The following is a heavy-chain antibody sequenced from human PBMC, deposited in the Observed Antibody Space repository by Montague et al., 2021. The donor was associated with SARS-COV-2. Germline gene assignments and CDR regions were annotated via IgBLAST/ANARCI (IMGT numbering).Heavy chain of an antibody. CDR3: ASNTIFGVVIPYYYYYYMDI. J-gene: IGHJ6*03. Sequence: SLRLSCAASGFTFSSYAMHCVRQAPVKWLEWVAVISYDGSNKYYADSVKGRFTISRDNSKNTLYLQMNSLRAEDTAVYYCASNTIFGVVIPYYYYYYMDICGKGTTVTVSS. D-gene: IGHD3-3*01. V-gene: IGHV3-30*04. CDR2: ISYDGSNK. CDR1: GFTFSSYA.